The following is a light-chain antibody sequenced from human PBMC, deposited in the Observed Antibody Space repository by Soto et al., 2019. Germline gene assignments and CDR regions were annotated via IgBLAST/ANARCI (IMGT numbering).Light chain of an antibody. CDR2: AAF. J-gene: IGKJ4*01. CDR3: QNYDNAPLI. Sequence: DIQMTQSPSSLSASVGDRVTIACRASRAIDNHLAWYQQKPGKVPQLLIYAAFTLQPGIPSRFSASSSGTDFTLTISSLQSEDVATYYCQNYDNAPLICGGGTNDQIK. CDR1: RAIDNH. V-gene: IGKV1-27*01.